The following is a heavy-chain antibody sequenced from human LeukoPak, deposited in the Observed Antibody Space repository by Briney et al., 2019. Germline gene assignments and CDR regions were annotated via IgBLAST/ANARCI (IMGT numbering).Heavy chain of an antibody. J-gene: IGHJ4*02. D-gene: IGHD3-9*01. CDR3: ASLNILTGYYIDY. CDR1: GGSISSSSYY. Sequence: KPSETLSLTCTVSGGSISSSSYYWGWIRQPPGKGLEWIGSIYYSGSTYYNPSLKSRVTISVDTSKNQFSLKLSSVTAADTAVYYCASLNILTGYYIDYWGQGTLVTVSS. V-gene: IGHV4-39*01. CDR2: IYYSGST.